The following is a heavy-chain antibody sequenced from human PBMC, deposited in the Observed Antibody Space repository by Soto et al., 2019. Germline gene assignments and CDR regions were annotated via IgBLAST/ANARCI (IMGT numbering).Heavy chain of an antibody. CDR2: MSYGGRRK. J-gene: IGHJ6*03. CDR1: GFSFSSYD. V-gene: IGHV3-30*18. D-gene: IGHD3-10*01. Sequence: QVQLVESGGGVVQPGRSLRLSCVGSGFSFSSYDMNWVRQAPGTGLEWVALMSYGGRRKYYADSVRGRVTISRDNSKNRLYLKMGHHRPEDTAIYYCAKDLKPGSLWSFGEVEHYMDVWGRGTTVSVSS. CDR3: AKDLKPGSLWSFGEVEHYMDV.